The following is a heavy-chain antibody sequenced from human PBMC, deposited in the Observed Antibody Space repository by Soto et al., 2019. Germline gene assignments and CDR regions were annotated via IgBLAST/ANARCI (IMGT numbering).Heavy chain of an antibody. Sequence: SETLSLTCAVSSGSISSSNWGSWVRQPPGKGLEWIGEIYHSGSTNYNPSLKSRVTISVDTSKNQFSLKLSSVTAADTAVYYCARGRRPDPRTYTYYYGSGSSTIDYWGQGTLVTVSS. CDR2: IYHSGST. D-gene: IGHD3-10*01. CDR1: SGSISSSNW. V-gene: IGHV4-4*02. CDR3: ARGRRPDPRTYTYYYGSGSSTIDY. J-gene: IGHJ4*02.